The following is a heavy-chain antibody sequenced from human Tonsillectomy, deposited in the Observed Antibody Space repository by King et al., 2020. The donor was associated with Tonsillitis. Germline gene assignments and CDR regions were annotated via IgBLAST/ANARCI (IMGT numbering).Heavy chain of an antibody. Sequence: VQLQESGPGLVKPSETLSLTCTVSGASITSHYWNWIRQPPGRGLEWIGYLSHSGSTNCHPSLRSRITMSVDPSKNQFSLKLSSVTAADTAVYYCARDRRYSSGGYYYHMDVWGKGTAVTVSS. CDR2: LSHSGST. CDR1: GASITSHY. CDR3: ARDRRYSSGGYYYHMDV. D-gene: IGHD6-19*01. V-gene: IGHV4-59*11. J-gene: IGHJ6*03.